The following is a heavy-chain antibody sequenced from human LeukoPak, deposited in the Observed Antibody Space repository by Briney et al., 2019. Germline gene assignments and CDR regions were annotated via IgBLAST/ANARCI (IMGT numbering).Heavy chain of an antibody. Sequence: SETLSLTCTVSGGSISSHYWSWIRQPPGKGLEWIGYIYYSGSTNYNPSLKSRVTISVDTSKNQFSLKLSSVTAADTAVYYCARDGDFASSWDPLSNFDYWGQGTLVTVSS. CDR3: ARDGDFASSWDPLSNFDY. D-gene: IGHD6-13*01. CDR1: GGSISSHY. J-gene: IGHJ4*02. V-gene: IGHV4-59*11. CDR2: IYYSGST.